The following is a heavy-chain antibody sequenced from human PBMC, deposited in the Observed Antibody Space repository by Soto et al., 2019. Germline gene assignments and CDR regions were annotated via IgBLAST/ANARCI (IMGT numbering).Heavy chain of an antibody. D-gene: IGHD3-3*01. J-gene: IGHJ6*02. CDR2: LYYTGST. CDR3: SSDQYDFRSGSYYYAMEV. V-gene: IGHV4-61*01. Sequence: QVQLQESGPGLVKPSETLSLTCTVSGGSVSSESHYWSWIRQTQGQGLVWFGYLYYTGSTNYNPSVDGLVSRSVDTSRDQVSLRLRAVTRADTAVYYGSSDQYDFRSGSYYYAMEVWGQGTKVTVSS. CDR1: GGSVSSESHY.